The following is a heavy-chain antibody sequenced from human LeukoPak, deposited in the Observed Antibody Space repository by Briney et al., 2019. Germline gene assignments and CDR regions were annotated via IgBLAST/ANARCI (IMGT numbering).Heavy chain of an antibody. CDR1: GYTFTGYY. V-gene: IGHV1-2*02. Sequence: GASVTVSCKASGYTFTGYYMHWVRQAPGQGLEWMGWINPNSGGTNYAQKFQGRVTMTRDTSVSTAYMELKRLRSDDTGVYYCARDTTMITYWFDPRGQGTLVTVSS. D-gene: IGHD5-18*01. CDR2: INPNSGGT. CDR3: ARDTTMITYWFDP. J-gene: IGHJ5*02.